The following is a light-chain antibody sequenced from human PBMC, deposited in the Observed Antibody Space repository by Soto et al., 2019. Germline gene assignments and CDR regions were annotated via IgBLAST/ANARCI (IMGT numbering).Light chain of an antibody. Sequence: QAVVTQPPSVSAAPGQKVTISCSGSSSNIANNYVSWYQQLPGTAPKLLIYDNNKRPSGIPDRFSGSKSGTSATLGITGLQTGDEADYYCGTWDSSLSAGVFGGGTKLTVL. CDR2: DNN. CDR3: GTWDSSLSAGV. CDR1: SSNIANNY. J-gene: IGLJ2*01. V-gene: IGLV1-51*01.